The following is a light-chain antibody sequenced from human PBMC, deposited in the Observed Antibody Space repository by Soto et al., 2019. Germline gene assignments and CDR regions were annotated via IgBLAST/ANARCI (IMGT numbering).Light chain of an antibody. CDR1: QSVSNK. CDR2: DTS. V-gene: IGKV3-15*01. Sequence: EIVMTQSPATLSVSPGERVTIASRASQSVSNKLGCYQHKPGQAPRLLIYDTSTRAAGTPARFSGSGSGTDFTLTISRLEPEDFAVYYCQQYGSSGTFGQGTKVDI. J-gene: IGKJ1*01. CDR3: QQYGSSGT.